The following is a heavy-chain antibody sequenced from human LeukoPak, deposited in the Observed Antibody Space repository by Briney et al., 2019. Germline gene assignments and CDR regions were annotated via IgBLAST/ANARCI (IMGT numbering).Heavy chain of an antibody. CDR2: INPNSGGT. J-gene: IGHJ3*02. V-gene: IGHV1-2*02. D-gene: IGHD2-2*01. Sequence: ASVEVSCKASGYTFTGYYMHWVRQAPGQGLEWMGWINPNSGGTNYAQKFQGRVTMTRDTSISTAYMELSRLRSDDTAVYYCARDRQVPAAIGAVWASDAFDIRGQGTMVTVSS. CDR1: GYTFTGYY. CDR3: ARDRQVPAAIGAVWASDAFDI.